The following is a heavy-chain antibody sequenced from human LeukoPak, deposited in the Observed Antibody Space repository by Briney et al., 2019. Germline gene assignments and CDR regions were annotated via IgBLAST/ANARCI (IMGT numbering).Heavy chain of an antibody. D-gene: IGHD5-24*01. J-gene: IGHJ4*02. V-gene: IGHV4-59*01. Sequence: SETLSLTCTVSGGSISSYYWSWIRQPPGKGLEWIGYIYYSGSTSYNPSLKSRVTISVDTSKNQFSLKLSSVTAADTAVYYCARASRGYNWWYFDYWGQGTLVTVSS. CDR2: IYYSGST. CDR3: ARASRGYNWWYFDY. CDR1: GGSISSYY.